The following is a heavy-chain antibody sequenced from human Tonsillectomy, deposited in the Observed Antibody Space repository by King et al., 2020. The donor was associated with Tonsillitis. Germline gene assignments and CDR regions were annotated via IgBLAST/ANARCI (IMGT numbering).Heavy chain of an antibody. CDR3: ARDIGDWGDY. D-gene: IGHD7-27*01. CDR2: IIPSFAPA. V-gene: IGHV1-69*12. CDR1: GGTFSSYA. Sequence: VQLVQSGAEVKKPGSSAKVSCKTSGGTFSSYAFSWVRQAPGQGLEWMGGIIPSFAPAIYAKNFQGRVTIIVDESTSTTYMELNNLRSEDTAVYYCARDIGDWGDYWGQGTLVTVSS. J-gene: IGHJ4*02.